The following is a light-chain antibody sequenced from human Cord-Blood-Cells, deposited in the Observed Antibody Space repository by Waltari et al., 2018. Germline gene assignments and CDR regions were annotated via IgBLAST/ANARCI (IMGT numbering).Light chain of an antibody. J-gene: IGKJ3*01. CDR3: QQLNSYLFT. Sequence: IQLTQSPSSLSASVGDRVTTTCRPSQGISSYLAWYQQKPGNAPNLLIYAASTLQSGVPSRFSGSGSGTDFTLTISSLQPEDFATYYCQQLNSYLFTFGPGTKVDIK. CDR2: AAS. CDR1: QGISSY. V-gene: IGKV1-9*01.